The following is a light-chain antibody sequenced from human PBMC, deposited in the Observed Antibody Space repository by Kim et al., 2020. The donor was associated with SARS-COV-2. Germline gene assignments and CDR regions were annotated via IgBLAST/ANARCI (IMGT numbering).Light chain of an antibody. CDR2: YDS. J-gene: IGLJ3*02. CDR3: QVWDTSSDHSV. V-gene: IGLV3-21*04. CDR1: NIGSKS. Sequence: APGQTARITWGGDNIGSKSVHWYQQRPGQAPVVVMYYDSDRPSGIPERLSGSNSGNTATLTISRVEAGDEADYYCQVWDTSSDHSVFGGGTKLTVL.